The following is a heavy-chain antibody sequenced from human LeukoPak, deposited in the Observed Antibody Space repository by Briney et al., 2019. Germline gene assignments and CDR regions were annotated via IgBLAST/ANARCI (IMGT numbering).Heavy chain of an antibody. Sequence: SVKVSCKASDYIFSNYGISWVRQAPGQGLEWMGRIIPILGIANYAQKFQGRVTITADKSTSTAYMELSSLRSEDTAVYYCAKKELDVLRFLEWLPADYYYYYGMDVWGQGTTVTVSS. J-gene: IGHJ6*02. CDR3: AKKELDVLRFLEWLPADYYYYYGMDV. D-gene: IGHD3-3*01. CDR2: IIPILGIA. CDR1: DYIFSNYG. V-gene: IGHV1-69*04.